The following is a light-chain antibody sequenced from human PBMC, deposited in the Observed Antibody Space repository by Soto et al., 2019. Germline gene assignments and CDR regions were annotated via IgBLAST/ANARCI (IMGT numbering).Light chain of an antibody. V-gene: IGKV3-15*01. Sequence: EIVMTQSPGTLSVSPGETATLSGRASQFLGTNLAWYQQKPGRAPTLLIYGIYIRATGVPVRFTGSGSGTEFTLTITRLQSEDFATYYCQQYNYWPPITFGQGTRLEIK. J-gene: IGKJ5*01. CDR3: QQYNYWPPIT. CDR1: QFLGTN. CDR2: GIY.